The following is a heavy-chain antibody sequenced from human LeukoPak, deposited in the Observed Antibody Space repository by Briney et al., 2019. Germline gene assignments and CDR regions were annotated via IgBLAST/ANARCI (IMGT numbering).Heavy chain of an antibody. CDR3: ARVGGGNYYYYGMDV. V-gene: IGHV4-59*01. D-gene: IGHD2-15*01. CDR2: IYYSGST. J-gene: IGHJ6*02. Sequence: SETLSLTCTVSGGSISSYYWSWIRQPPGTGLEWIGYIYYSGSTNYNPSLKSRVTMSVDTSKNQFSLKLSSVTAADTAVYYCARVGGGNYYYYGMDVWGQGTTVTVSS. CDR1: GGSISSYY.